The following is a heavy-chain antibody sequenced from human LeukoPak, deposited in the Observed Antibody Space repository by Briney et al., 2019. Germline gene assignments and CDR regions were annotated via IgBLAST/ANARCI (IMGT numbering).Heavy chain of an antibody. V-gene: IGHV3-66*02. CDR3: ARAVSIAAAGRFDY. CDR2: IYSGGST. D-gene: IGHD6-13*01. J-gene: IGHJ4*02. CDR1: GFTVCSNY. Sequence: GGSLRLSXAASGFTVCSNYMSWVRQAPGKGLEWLSVIYSGGSTYYADFVKGRFTISRDNSKNTLYLQMNSLRAEDTAVYYCARAVSIAAAGRFDYWGQGTLVTVSS.